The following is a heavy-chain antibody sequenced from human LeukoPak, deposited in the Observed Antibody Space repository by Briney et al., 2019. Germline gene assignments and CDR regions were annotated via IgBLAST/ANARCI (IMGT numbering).Heavy chain of an antibody. Sequence: GGSLRLSCAASGFTFDDYAMHWVRQAPGKGLEWVSGISWNSGSIGYADSVKGRFTISRDNAKNSLYQQMNSLRAEDTALYYCAKARPYYYDSKGGLGYLFDYWGQGTLVTVSS. CDR2: ISWNSGSI. CDR1: GFTFDDYA. J-gene: IGHJ4*02. V-gene: IGHV3-9*01. D-gene: IGHD3-22*01. CDR3: AKARPYYYDSKGGLGYLFDY.